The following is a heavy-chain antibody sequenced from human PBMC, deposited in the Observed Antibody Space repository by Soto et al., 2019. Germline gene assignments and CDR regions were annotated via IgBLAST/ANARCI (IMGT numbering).Heavy chain of an antibody. CDR1: GYTFTDHG. V-gene: IGHV1-18*01. CDR2: ISAFTDYT. J-gene: IGHJ4*02. D-gene: IGHD6-13*01. CDR3: AKVRPRLTQQTVDVY. Sequence: QIQLVQSGAEVKKPGASVKVSCKASGYTFTDHGISWVRQAPGQGLEWVGWISAFTDYTDYAQKFRGRVTMTTDKGTKTAYMELRSLTSDDTAVYYCAKVRPRLTQQTVDVYWGQGTVVTVSS.